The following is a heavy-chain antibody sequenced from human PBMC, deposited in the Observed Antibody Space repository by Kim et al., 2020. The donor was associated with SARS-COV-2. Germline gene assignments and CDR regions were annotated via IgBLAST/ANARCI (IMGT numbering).Heavy chain of an antibody. J-gene: IGHJ5*02. D-gene: IGHD2-2*01. CDR2: INPNSGGT. CDR3: ARGIVVVPGNWFDP. Sequence: ASVKVSCKASGYTFTGYYMHWVRQAPGQGLEWMGWINPNSGGTNYAQKFQGRVTMTRDTSISTAYMELSRLRSDDTAVYYCARGIVVVPGNWFDPWGQGTLVTVSS. CDR1: GYTFTGYY. V-gene: IGHV1-2*02.